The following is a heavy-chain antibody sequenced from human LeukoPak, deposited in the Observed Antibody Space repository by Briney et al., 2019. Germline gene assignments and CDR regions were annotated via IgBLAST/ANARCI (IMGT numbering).Heavy chain of an antibody. CDR1: GGTFSSYA. J-gene: IGHJ4*02. V-gene: IGHV3-33*06. CDR2: IWYDGSNK. D-gene: IGHD3-22*01. CDR3: AKERYYYDSSGNVAY. Sequence: SCKASGGTFSSYAISWVRQAPGKGLEWVAVIWYDGSNKYYADSVKGRFTISRDNSKNTLYLQMNSLRAEDTAVYYCAKERYYYDSSGNVAYWGQGTLVTVSS.